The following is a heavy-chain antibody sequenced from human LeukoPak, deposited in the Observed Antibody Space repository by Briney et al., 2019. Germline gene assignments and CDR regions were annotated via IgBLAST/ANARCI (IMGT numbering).Heavy chain of an antibody. Sequence: GGSLRLSCAASGFTFSDYYMSWIRQAPGKGLKWVSYITSSGSTIYYADSVKGRFTISRDNAKNSLYLQMNSLRAEDTAVYYCARDPVYCSGGTCYSVYFDYWGQGTLVTVSS. CDR1: GFTFSDYY. CDR3: ARDPVYCSGGTCYSVYFDY. D-gene: IGHD2-15*01. V-gene: IGHV3-11*01. J-gene: IGHJ4*02. CDR2: ITSSGSTI.